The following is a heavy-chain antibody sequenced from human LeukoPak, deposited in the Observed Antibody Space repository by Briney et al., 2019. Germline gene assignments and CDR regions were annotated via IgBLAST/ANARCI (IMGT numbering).Heavy chain of an antibody. CDR3: AREPQEGSSWLDWGYYYYYMDV. CDR1: GGSISSGSYY. D-gene: IGHD6-13*01. CDR2: IYTSGST. J-gene: IGHJ6*03. Sequence: PSETLSLTCTVSGGSISSGSYYWSWIRQPAGKGLEWIGRIYTSGSTNYNPSLKSRVTISVDTSKNQFSLKLSSVTAADTAVYYCAREPQEGSSWLDWGYYYYYMDVWGKGTTVTVSS. V-gene: IGHV4-61*02.